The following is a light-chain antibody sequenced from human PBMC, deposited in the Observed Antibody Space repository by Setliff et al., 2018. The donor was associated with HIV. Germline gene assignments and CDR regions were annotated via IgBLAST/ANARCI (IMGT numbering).Light chain of an antibody. CDR2: DVS. V-gene: IGLV2-14*03. CDR1: SSDVGGYNY. J-gene: IGLJ1*01. Sequence: QSALTQPASVSGSPGQSITISCTGTSSDVGGYNYVSWYQQHPGKAPKLMIYDVSNRPSGVSNRFSGSKSGNTASLIISGLQPEDEADYYCSSYTSSTPLYVFGPGTKVTVL. CDR3: SSYTSSTPLYV.